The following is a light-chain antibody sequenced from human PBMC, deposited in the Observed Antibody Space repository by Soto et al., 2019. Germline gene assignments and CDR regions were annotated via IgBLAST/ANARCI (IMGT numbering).Light chain of an antibody. Sequence: DIQMTQSPSSLSASVGDRVTITCRARQSISNYLNWYQQKPGKAPKLLIYAASNLQGGVPSRFSGSGSGTHFALTVSGLQPEDSATYYCQQSYNARTFGQGTKVEIK. CDR1: QSISNY. J-gene: IGKJ1*01. CDR3: QQSYNART. CDR2: AAS. V-gene: IGKV1-39*01.